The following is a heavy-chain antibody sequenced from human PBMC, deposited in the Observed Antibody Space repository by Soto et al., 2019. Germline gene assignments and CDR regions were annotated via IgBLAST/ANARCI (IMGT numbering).Heavy chain of an antibody. CDR2: IYYSEST. CDR1: GGSISSYY. D-gene: IGHD1-1*01. Sequence: PSETLSLTCTVSGGSISSYYWSWIRQPPGKGLEWIGYIYYSESTNYNPSLKSRVTISVDTSKNQFSLKLNSVTAADTAVYFCARHQTGSPTWPSDAWGKGPLVTLAS. CDR3: ARHQTGSPTWPSDA. J-gene: IGHJ5*02. V-gene: IGHV4-59*08.